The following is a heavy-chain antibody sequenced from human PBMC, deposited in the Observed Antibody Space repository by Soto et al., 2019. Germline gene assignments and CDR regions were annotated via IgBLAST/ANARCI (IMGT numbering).Heavy chain of an antibody. J-gene: IGHJ6*02. CDR1: GFTFSSYA. D-gene: IGHD2-2*01. CDR3: AKNWDPAAKFIVFSYNAMEV. CDR2: ISDSGGNT. V-gene: IGHV3-23*01. Sequence: PGGSLRLSCAASGFTFSSYAMTWVRQAPGKGLEWVSAISDSGGNTYYADSVKGRFTISRDNSKNTLYLQMNSVRAEDTAVYYCAKNWDPAAKFIVFSYNAMEVWGQETTVTVSS.